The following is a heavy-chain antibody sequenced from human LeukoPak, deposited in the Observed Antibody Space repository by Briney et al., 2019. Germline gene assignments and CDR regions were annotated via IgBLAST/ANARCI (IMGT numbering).Heavy chain of an antibody. CDR2: ISSSGDNT. D-gene: IGHD3-10*01. V-gene: IGHV3-23*01. J-gene: IGHJ5*02. CDR1: GFTFSGYA. CDR3: AKAGANWFDP. Sequence: GGSLRLSCAASGFTFSGYALSWFLQPPGKGLQWVTTISSSGDNTYYADSVKGRFTISRDNSKNTLYLQMNSLRAEDTALYYCAKAGANWFDPWGQGTLVTVFS.